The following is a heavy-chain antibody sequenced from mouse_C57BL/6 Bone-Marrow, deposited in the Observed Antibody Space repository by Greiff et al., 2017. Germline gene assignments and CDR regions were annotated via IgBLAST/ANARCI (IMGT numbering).Heavy chain of an antibody. V-gene: IGHV1-80*01. J-gene: IGHJ3*01. D-gene: IGHD4-1*01. CDR1: GYAFSSYW. Sequence: VKLQQSGAELVKPGASVKISCKASGYAFSSYWMNWVKQRPGKGLEWIGQIFPGDGDTNYNGKFKGKATLTAAKSYSTAYMQLSSLPSEDSAVYFCARSKNWDSWFAYWGQGTLVTVSA. CDR3: ARSKNWDSWFAY. CDR2: IFPGDGDT.